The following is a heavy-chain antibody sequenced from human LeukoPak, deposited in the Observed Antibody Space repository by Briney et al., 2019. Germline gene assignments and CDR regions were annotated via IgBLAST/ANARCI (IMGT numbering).Heavy chain of an antibody. Sequence: GGSLRLSCGVSGFTFTNYGMIWVRQAPGKGLEWVSVISGSGRSTYYADSVKGRFTISRDNSKNTLYLQMNSLRAEDTAVYFCAKVFSYSTGWYGLDWGQGTLVTVSS. J-gene: IGHJ4*02. D-gene: IGHD6-19*01. CDR2: ISGSGRST. CDR1: GFTFTNYG. V-gene: IGHV3-23*01. CDR3: AKVFSYSTGWYGLD.